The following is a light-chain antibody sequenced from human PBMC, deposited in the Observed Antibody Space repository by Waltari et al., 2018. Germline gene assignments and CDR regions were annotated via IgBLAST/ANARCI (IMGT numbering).Light chain of an antibody. Sequence: QSALTQPPSASGSPGQSVTISCTGTSSDIGGYNYVSWYQQHPGKAPKLMIYEVTKRSSGVPDRFSASKSGNTASLTVSGLQAEDEADYYCSSFAGSTNWVFGGGTKLTVL. J-gene: IGLJ3*02. V-gene: IGLV2-8*01. CDR3: SSFAGSTNWV. CDR1: SSDIGGYNY. CDR2: EVT.